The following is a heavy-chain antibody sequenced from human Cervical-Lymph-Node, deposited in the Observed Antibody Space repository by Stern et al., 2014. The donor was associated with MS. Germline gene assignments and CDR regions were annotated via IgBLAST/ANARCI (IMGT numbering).Heavy chain of an antibody. CDR2: MSGSGSII. Sequence: EVQLVESGGGLVQPGGSLRLSCVASGFTFSRHIMNWVRQAPGKGLEWVSYMSGSGSIIDYAASVKGRFTVSRDNAKNTLYLQMNSLRDEDTAVYYCARDGPDYYGYGLDVWGHGTTVTVSS. CDR1: GFTFSRHI. D-gene: IGHD3-10*01. J-gene: IGHJ6*02. CDR3: ARDGPDYYGYGLDV. V-gene: IGHV3-48*02.